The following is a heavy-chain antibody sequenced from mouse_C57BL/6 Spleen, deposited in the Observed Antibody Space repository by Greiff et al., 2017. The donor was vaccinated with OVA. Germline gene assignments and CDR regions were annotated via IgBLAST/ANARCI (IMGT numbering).Heavy chain of an antibody. CDR3: AREGVTTYFDV. CDR2: IYPRDGST. CDR1: GYTFTSYD. V-gene: IGHV1-85*01. J-gene: IGHJ1*03. D-gene: IGHD2-2*01. Sequence: QVQLQQSGPELVKPGASVKLSCKASGYTFTSYDINWVKQRPGQGLEWIGWIYPRDGSTTYNEKFKGKATLTVDTSSSTAYMELHSLTSEDSAVYFCAREGVTTYFDVWGTGTTVTVSS.